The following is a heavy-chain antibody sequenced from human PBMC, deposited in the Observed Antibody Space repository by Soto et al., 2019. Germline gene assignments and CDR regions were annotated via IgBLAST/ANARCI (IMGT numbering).Heavy chain of an antibody. CDR1: GYSFTSYW. CDR2: IYPGDSDT. D-gene: IGHD3-22*01. Sequence: GESLKISCKGSGYSFTSYWIAWVRQMPGKGLEWMGIIYPGDSDTTDSPSFQGHVTISADKSISTAYLQWSSLKASDTAMYYCARGPPTYDSSHHSIHYWGQGTLVTVSS. V-gene: IGHV5-51*01. CDR3: ARGPPTYDSSHHSIHY. J-gene: IGHJ4*02.